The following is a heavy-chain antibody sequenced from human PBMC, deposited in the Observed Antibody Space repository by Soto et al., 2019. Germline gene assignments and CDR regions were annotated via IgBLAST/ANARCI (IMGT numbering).Heavy chain of an antibody. Sequence: QVQLVESGGGVVQPGRSLRLSCAASGFTFSSYAMHWVRQTPDKGLEWVACLSYDGSHYYYADSVKGRFTISRDNSKNTMYLQMNSLKVEDTDVYYCAKGRRTIFGVVISFYDYWGQGTLVTVSS. V-gene: IGHV3-30*18. D-gene: IGHD3-3*01. J-gene: IGHJ4*02. CDR3: AKGRRTIFGVVISFYDY. CDR1: GFTFSSYA. CDR2: LSYDGSHY.